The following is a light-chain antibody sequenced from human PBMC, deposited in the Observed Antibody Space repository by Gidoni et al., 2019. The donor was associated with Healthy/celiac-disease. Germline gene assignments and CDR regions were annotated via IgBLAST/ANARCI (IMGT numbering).Light chain of an antibody. CDR1: QSVSST. CDR3: QQYNNWPPRGT. Sequence: EIVMTQSPATLSVSPGERATLSCRASQSVSSTLAWYQQKPGQAPRLLIYGASIRATGIPARFSGSGSGTEFTLTISSLQSEDFAVYYCQQYNNWPPRGTFGQGTKVEIK. V-gene: IGKV3D-15*01. CDR2: GAS. J-gene: IGKJ1*01.